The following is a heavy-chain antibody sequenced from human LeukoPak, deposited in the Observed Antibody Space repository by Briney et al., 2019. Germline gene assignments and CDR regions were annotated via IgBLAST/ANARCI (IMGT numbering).Heavy chain of an antibody. J-gene: IGHJ3*02. CDR2: IYPYSGDT. CDR3: ARDRNSGSSLDI. Sequence: ASVKVSCKASGYTFTTYGISWVRQAPGQGLECMGWIYPYSGDTNYAQNFQGRVTMTRDTSISTAYMELSSLKSDDTAVYYCARDRNSGSSLDIWGQGTMLTVSS. V-gene: IGHV1-2*02. D-gene: IGHD6-6*01. CDR1: GYTFTTYG.